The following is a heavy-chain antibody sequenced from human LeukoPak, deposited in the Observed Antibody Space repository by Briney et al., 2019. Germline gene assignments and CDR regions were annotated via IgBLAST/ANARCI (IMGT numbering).Heavy chain of an antibody. V-gene: IGHV1-69*13. CDR1: GGTFSSYA. D-gene: IGHD1-26*01. CDR3: ADLGTLVDYGMDV. J-gene: IGHJ6*02. CDR2: IIPIFGTA. Sequence: SVKVSCKASGGTFSSYAISWVRQAPGQGLEWMGGIIPIFGTANYAQKFQGRVTITADESTSTAYMELSSLRSEDTAVYYCADLGTLVDYGMDVWGQGTTVTVSS.